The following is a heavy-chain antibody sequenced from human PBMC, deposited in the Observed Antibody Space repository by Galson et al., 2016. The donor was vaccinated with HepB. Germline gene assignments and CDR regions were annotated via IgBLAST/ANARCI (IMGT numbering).Heavy chain of an antibody. CDR1: GFTFSNYW. J-gene: IGHJ5*02. V-gene: IGHV3-74*01. Sequence: SLRLSCADSGFTFSNYWMFWVCQGPGKGPMWVSRINQDGSVTHYADSVRGRFSISRDNSKNTLYLQMSSLRDEDTAVYYCARDIAPIGSRWFDPWGQGTLVTVSS. CDR2: INQDGSVT. D-gene: IGHD6-13*01. CDR3: ARDIAPIGSRWFDP.